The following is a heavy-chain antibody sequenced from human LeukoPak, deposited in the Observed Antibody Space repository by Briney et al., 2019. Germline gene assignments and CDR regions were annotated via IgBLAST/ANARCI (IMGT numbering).Heavy chain of an antibody. V-gene: IGHV1-8*01. CDR2: MNPNSGNT. Sequence: ASVKVSCKASGYTFTSYDINWVRQATGQGLEWMGWMNPNSGNTGYAQKFQGRVTMTRNTSISTAYMELSSLRSEDTAVYYCASHRWFGEFPNYYYYGMDVWGQGTTVTVSS. CDR3: ASHRWFGEFPNYYYYGMDV. J-gene: IGHJ6*02. CDR1: GYTFTSYD. D-gene: IGHD3-10*01.